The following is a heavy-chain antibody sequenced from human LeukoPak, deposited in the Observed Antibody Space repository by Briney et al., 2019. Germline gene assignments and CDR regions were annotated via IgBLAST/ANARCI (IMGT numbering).Heavy chain of an antibody. CDR3: ARDGGYNAFDI. CDR2: LDSGGRTT. D-gene: IGHD5-12*01. CDR1: GFXFSSNG. Sequence: PGGSLTLSCAASGFXFSSNGMHWVRQAPGKGLVWVSRLDSGGRTTNYADSVKGRFTISRDNAKNTLYLQMNSLRAEDTAVYYCARDGGYNAFDIWGQGTMVTVSS. V-gene: IGHV3-74*01. J-gene: IGHJ3*02.